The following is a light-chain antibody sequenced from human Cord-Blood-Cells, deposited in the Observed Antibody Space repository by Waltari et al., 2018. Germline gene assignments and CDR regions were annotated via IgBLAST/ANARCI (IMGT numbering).Light chain of an antibody. Sequence: IKLTQSPSPLSASVGDRATITCRASQGISSYLAWYQQKPGKAPKLLIYAASTLQSGVPSRFSGSGSGTDFTLTISSLQPEDFATYYCQQLNSYPSFGGGTKVEIK. V-gene: IGKV1-9*01. CDR2: AAS. CDR3: QQLNSYPS. CDR1: QGISSY. J-gene: IGKJ4*01.